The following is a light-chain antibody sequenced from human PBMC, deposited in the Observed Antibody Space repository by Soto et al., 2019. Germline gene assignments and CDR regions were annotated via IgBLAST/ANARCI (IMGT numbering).Light chain of an antibody. CDR1: QSVSSN. Sequence: EIVMTQSPATLSVSPGERATLSCRASQSVSSNLVWYQQKPGQAPRLLIYGASTRATGIPVRFSGSGSGTEFTLTISSLQSEDFAVYYCQQYNNWYTFGQGTKLEIK. V-gene: IGKV3-15*01. J-gene: IGKJ2*01. CDR2: GAS. CDR3: QQYNNWYT.